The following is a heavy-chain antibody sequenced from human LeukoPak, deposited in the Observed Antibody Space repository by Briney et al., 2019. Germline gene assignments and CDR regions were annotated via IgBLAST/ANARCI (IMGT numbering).Heavy chain of an antibody. CDR2: ISGPGGTT. Sequence: GGSLRLSCVVSGFTFSTHAMTWVRQAPGKGLERVSDISGPGGTTYYAASVKGRFTISRDNSKNTLFLQMNSLRAEDTAVYYCAKLYYGDYVPDWFDPWGQGTLVTVSS. J-gene: IGHJ5*02. CDR3: AKLYYGDYVPDWFDP. CDR1: GFTFSTHA. D-gene: IGHD4-17*01. V-gene: IGHV3-23*01.